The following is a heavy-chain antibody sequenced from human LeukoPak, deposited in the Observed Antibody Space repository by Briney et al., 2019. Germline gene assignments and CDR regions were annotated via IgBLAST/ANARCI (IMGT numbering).Heavy chain of an antibody. J-gene: IGHJ4*02. V-gene: IGHV1-18*04. CDR1: GYTFTSYG. Sequence: ASVKVSCKASGYTFTSYGISWVRQAPGQGLEWMGWIGVYNGDTNYAQKLQGRVTMTTDTSTSTAYMELRSLRSDDTAVYYCAKLWPAAEFFDYWGQGTLVTVSS. CDR3: AKLWPAAEFFDY. CDR2: IGVYNGDT. D-gene: IGHD2-21*01.